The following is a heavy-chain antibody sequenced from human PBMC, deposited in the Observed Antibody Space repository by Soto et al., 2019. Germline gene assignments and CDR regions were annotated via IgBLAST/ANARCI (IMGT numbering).Heavy chain of an antibody. J-gene: IGHJ6*02. Sequence: SETLSLTCTVSGDSISSDYWNWVRQPPGKGLQWIGNIHYSGTTNYNPSLKSRVIISLDTSMNQFSLKLSSVTAADTAVYYCARDGGFYYGMDVWGQGTTVTVSS. D-gene: IGHD3-3*01. V-gene: IGHV4-59*01. CDR1: GDSISSDY. CDR3: ARDGGFYYGMDV. CDR2: IHYSGTT.